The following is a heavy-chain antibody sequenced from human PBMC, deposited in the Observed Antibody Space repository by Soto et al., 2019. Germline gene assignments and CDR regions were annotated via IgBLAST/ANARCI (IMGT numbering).Heavy chain of an antibody. V-gene: IGHV3-11*01. D-gene: IGHD3-16*01. CDR3: ARDLGLVLXXXXXXXXXXGMDV. Sequence: QVQLVESGGGLVKPGGSLRLSCAASGFTFSDYYMNWIRQAPGKGLEWVSYITSSGRTTYYADSVKGRFTISRDNAKNSLYLQMNSLRAEDTAVYYCARDLGLVLXXXXXXXXXXGMDVWGQGTTVTVSS. CDR2: ITSSGRTT. CDR1: GFTFSDYY. J-gene: IGHJ6*02.